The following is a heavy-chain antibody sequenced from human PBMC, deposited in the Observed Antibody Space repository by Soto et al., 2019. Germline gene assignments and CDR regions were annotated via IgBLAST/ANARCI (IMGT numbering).Heavy chain of an antibody. CDR3: ARELQLHDYNWFDL. D-gene: IGHD5-18*01. J-gene: IGHJ5*02. CDR1: GFTFSSYS. V-gene: IGHV3-48*01. Sequence: EVQLVESGGGLVQPGGSLRLSCAASGFTFSSYSMNWVRQAPGKGLEWVSYISSSSSTIYYADSVKGRFTISRDNAKNSLYLQMNSLRAEDTAVYYCARELQLHDYNWFDLWGQGTLVTVSS. CDR2: ISSSSSTI.